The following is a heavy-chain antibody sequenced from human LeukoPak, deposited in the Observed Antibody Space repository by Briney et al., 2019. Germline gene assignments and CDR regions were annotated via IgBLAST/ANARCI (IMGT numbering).Heavy chain of an antibody. V-gene: IGHV4-59*08. Sequence: SETLSLTCTVSGGSISSYYWSWIRQPPGKGLEWIGYIYYSGSTNYNPSLKSRVTISVDTSKNQFSLKLSSVTAADTAVYCCARHIPFPYYDFWSGPGGMDVWGQGTTVTVSS. CDR2: IYYSGST. D-gene: IGHD3-3*01. CDR1: GGSISSYY. CDR3: ARHIPFPYYDFWSGPGGMDV. J-gene: IGHJ6*02.